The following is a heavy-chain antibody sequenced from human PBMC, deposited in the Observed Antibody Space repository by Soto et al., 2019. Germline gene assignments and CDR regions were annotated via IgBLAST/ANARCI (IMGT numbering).Heavy chain of an antibody. J-gene: IGHJ4*02. Sequence: PGGSLRLSCAASGFTVSSNYMSWVRQAPGKGLEWVSVIYSGGSTYYADSVKGRFTISRDNSKNTLYLQMNSLRAEDTAVYYCAHEGDYGKPGHYFDYWGQGTLVTVSS. CDR1: GFTVSSNY. CDR2: IYSGGST. D-gene: IGHD4-17*01. CDR3: AHEGDYGKPGHYFDY. V-gene: IGHV3-66*01.